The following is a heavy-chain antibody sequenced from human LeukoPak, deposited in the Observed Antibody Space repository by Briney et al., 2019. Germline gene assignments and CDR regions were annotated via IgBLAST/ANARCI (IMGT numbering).Heavy chain of an antibody. V-gene: IGHV4-61*02. CDR1: GGSISSGSYY. D-gene: IGHD6-19*01. Sequence: SETLSLTCTVSGGSISSGSYYWSWIRQPAGKGLEWIGRIYTSGSTNYNPSLKSRVTISLDTSKNHFSLKLSSVTAADTAVYYCARDAVAGSGKNYYYYYMDVWGKGTTVTVSS. J-gene: IGHJ6*03. CDR3: ARDAVAGSGKNYYYYYMDV. CDR2: IYTSGST.